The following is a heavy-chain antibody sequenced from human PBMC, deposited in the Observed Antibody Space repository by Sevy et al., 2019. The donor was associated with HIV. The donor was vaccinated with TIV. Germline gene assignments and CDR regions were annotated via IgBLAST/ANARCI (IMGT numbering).Heavy chain of an antibody. D-gene: IGHD2-15*01. CDR2: ISGGGGTT. CDR1: GFTFSSYA. J-gene: IGHJ3*02. Sequence: GGSLRLSCAASGFTFSSYAMSWVRQAPGKGLEWVSAISGGGGTTYYADSVKGRFTITRDNSKNRLYLQMASLRAEDTAVYYCAKDRCSGGSCYWGVGAFDIWGQGTMVTVSS. CDR3: AKDRCSGGSCYWGVGAFDI. V-gene: IGHV3-23*01.